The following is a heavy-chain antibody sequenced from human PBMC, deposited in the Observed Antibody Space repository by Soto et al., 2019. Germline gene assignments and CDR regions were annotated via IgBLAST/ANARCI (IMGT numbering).Heavy chain of an antibody. D-gene: IGHD3-3*01. Sequence: PSETLSLTCAVSGDSINSIHWWNWVRQPPGNGLEWICKISHSGSTSYSTSLTSRITISAQKAKNHFSLKVTSVTAADTAVYYCAARYFRSGPRNDTRLDXWGQGTLVTVSX. CDR1: GDSINSIHW. CDR3: AARYFRSGPRNDTRLDX. CDR2: ISHSGST. J-gene: IGHJ4*02. V-gene: IGHV4-4*02.